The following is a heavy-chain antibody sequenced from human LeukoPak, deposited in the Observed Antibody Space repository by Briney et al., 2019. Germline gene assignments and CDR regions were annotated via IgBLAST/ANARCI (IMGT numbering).Heavy chain of an antibody. V-gene: IGHV1-3*04. CDR2: INTGNGNT. CDR3: ARGMTTVTPGAFDI. CDR1: GYTFTSYA. Sequence: ASVKVSCKASGYTFTSYAMHWVRQAPGQRLECMGWINTGNGNTKYSQKLQGRVTMTTDTSTSTAYMELRSLRSDDTAVYYCARGMTTVTPGAFDIWGQGTMVTVSS. J-gene: IGHJ3*02. D-gene: IGHD4-17*01.